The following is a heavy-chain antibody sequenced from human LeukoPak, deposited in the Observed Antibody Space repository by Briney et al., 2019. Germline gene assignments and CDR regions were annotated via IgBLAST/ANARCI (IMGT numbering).Heavy chain of an antibody. CDR3: AREKKSSTSMDY. CDR2: INTDGSTT. CDR1: GFTFSTYW. J-gene: IGHJ4*02. V-gene: IGHV3-74*01. Sequence: GGSLRLSCAASGFTFSTYWMHWVRQAPGKGLVWVSRINTDGSTTTYADSVKGRFTISRDNAKNTLYLQMNSLRAEDTAVYYCAREKKSSTSMDYWGQGTLVTVST. D-gene: IGHD2-2*01.